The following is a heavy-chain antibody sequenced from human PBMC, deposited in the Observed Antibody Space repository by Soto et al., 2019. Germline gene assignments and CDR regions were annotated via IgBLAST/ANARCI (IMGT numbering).Heavy chain of an antibody. CDR2: ISWNGGTI. Sequence: EVQLVESGGGQAQPGRSLRLTCVASGLSLHDEVMHWVRQAPGKGLEWVSGISWNGGTIGYADSVKGRFTISRDNDKNTLYLQMNNLRPDDTAMYYCAKDTLLELRLISYYAVDVWGHGTAVTVSS. CDR1: GLSLHDEV. D-gene: IGHD3-10*01. V-gene: IGHV3-9*01. J-gene: IGHJ6*02. CDR3: AKDTLLELRLISYYAVDV.